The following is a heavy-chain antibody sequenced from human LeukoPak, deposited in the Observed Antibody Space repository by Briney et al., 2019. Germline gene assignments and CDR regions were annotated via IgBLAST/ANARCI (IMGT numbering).Heavy chain of an antibody. CDR1: GFTFSSYS. V-gene: IGHV3-21*01. Sequence: PGGSLRLSCAASGFTFSSYSMNWVRQAPGKGLEWVSSISSSSSYIYYADSVKGRFTISRDNAKNSQYLQMNSLRAEDTAVYYCARDVGVALDAFDIWGQGTMVTVSS. CDR3: ARDVGVALDAFDI. D-gene: IGHD6-19*01. CDR2: ISSSSSYI. J-gene: IGHJ3*02.